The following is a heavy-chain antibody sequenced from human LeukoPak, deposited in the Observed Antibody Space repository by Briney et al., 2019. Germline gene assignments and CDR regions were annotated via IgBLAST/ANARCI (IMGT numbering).Heavy chain of an antibody. Sequence: AESLSLSCAASGFTFSDYWMSWVRQPPGKGLEWVADIKQDGSEKKYVDSVKGQFTISRDNAKNSLYLQMDSLRAGDTAVYYCARIRDGYTNDAFDIWGQGTMVTVSS. D-gene: IGHD5-24*01. CDR1: GFTFSDYW. V-gene: IGHV3-7*04. J-gene: IGHJ3*02. CDR2: IKQDGSEK. CDR3: ARIRDGYTNDAFDI.